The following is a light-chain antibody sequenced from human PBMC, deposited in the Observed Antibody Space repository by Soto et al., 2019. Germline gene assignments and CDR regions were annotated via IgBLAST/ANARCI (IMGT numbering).Light chain of an antibody. J-gene: IGKJ1*01. V-gene: IGKV3-20*01. CDR2: GAS. CDR3: QQYASSPWT. Sequence: EIVLTQSPGTLSLSPGERATLSCRASQTISSSYLVWYQQKPGQAPRLLIYGASSRATGIPVRFSGSGSGTDFTLTISRLEPEDFAVYYCQQYASSPWTFGQGTKVEIK. CDR1: QTISSSY.